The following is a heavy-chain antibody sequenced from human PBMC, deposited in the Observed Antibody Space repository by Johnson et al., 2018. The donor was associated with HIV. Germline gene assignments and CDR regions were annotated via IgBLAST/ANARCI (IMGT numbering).Heavy chain of an antibody. CDR1: GFTFSDAW. J-gene: IGHJ3*02. Sequence: VQFVESGGDLVKPGGSLRLSCAASGFTFSDAWMNWVRQAPGKGLEWVGRLKSKSDGGTIDYAAPVKGRFTISRDDSKNTLYLQMNSLKTEDTAVYYCTTKTTVVTLGFDIWGQGTMVTVSS. D-gene: IGHD4-23*01. CDR2: LKSKSDGGTI. V-gene: IGHV3-15*01. CDR3: TTKTTVVTLGFDI.